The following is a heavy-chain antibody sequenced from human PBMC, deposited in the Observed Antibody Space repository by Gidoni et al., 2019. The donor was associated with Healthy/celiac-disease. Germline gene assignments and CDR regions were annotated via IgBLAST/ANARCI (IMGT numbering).Heavy chain of an antibody. J-gene: IGHJ5*02. CDR2: INHSGST. V-gene: IGHV4-34*01. D-gene: IGHD6-13*01. CDR3: ARVDGSSWYGGWFDP. Sequence: QVQLQQWGAGLLKPSETLSLTCAGYGGSFSGYYWSWIRQPPGKGLEWIGEINHSGSTNYNPSLKIRVTISVDTSKNQFSLKLSSVTAADTAVYYCARVDGSSWYGGWFDPWGQGTLVTVSS. CDR1: GGSFSGYY.